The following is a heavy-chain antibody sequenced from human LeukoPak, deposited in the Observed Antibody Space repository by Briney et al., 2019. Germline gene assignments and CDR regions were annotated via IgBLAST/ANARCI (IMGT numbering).Heavy chain of an antibody. CDR1: GFTFSSYA. Sequence: PGGSLRLSCAASGFTFSSYAMSWVRQAPGKGLEWVSAMSGSGVSKYYADSVKGRFTISRDRSKNTLYLQMNSLRAEDTAVYYCARNSQSYAMDVWGQGTTVTVSS. CDR3: ARNSQSYAMDV. V-gene: IGHV3-23*01. J-gene: IGHJ6*02. CDR2: MSGSGVSK. D-gene: IGHD4-11*01.